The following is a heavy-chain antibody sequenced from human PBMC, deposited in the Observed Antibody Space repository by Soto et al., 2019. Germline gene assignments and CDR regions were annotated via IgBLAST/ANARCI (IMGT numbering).Heavy chain of an antibody. D-gene: IGHD1-1*01. Sequence: KASETLSLTCSASGGSIRNMKYYWGWVRQPPGKGLEWVGSVYYDGDAYYSPTLRSRASISVDTSKNQFSLRLTSVTTKDTAVYYCARIAFYNGSSRSDLWGQGALVTVSS. CDR2: VYYDGDA. CDR1: GGSIRNMKYY. V-gene: IGHV4-39*01. J-gene: IGHJ4*02. CDR3: ARIAFYNGSSRSDL.